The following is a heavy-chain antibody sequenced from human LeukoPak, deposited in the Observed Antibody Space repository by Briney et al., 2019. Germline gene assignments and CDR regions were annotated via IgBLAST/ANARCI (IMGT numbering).Heavy chain of an antibody. D-gene: IGHD4-17*01. V-gene: IGHV3-15*01. CDR1: GFAFSSAW. J-gene: IGHJ4*02. CDR3: TTGDYGAFEF. CDR2: IKSRPDGGTT. Sequence: GGSLRLSCGASGFAFSSAWMNWVRQAPGRGLEWVGLIKSRPDGGTTYYAAPVKGRFTISRDDSKNTLYLQLNSLKTEDTAIYYCTTGDYGAFEFWGQGTLVTVSS.